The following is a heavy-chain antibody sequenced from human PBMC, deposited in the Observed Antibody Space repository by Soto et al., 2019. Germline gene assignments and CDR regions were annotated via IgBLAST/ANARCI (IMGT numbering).Heavy chain of an antibody. CDR1: GVSFTGYY. Sequence: PSETLSLTCAVYGVSFTGYYWSWIRQPPGKGLEWIGEINHSGSTNYNPSVKSRVTISVDTYKKQFSLKLSSVTAADTAVYYCATSYYNFWSGYHLAYFDYWGQGTLVTVSS. CDR3: ATSYYNFWSGYHLAYFDY. CDR2: INHSGST. J-gene: IGHJ4*02. D-gene: IGHD3-3*01. V-gene: IGHV4-34*01.